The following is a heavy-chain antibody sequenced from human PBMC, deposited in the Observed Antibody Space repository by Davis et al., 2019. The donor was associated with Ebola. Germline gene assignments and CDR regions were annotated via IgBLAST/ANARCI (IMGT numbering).Heavy chain of an antibody. J-gene: IGHJ6*04. V-gene: IGHV1-2*06. CDR1: GYTFTSYG. Sequence: AASVKVSCKASGYTFTSYGISWVRQAPGQGLEWMGRIDPKSGDTISAQKFQGRVTLTRDTSIRSVYMELSRLTSDDTAVYYCARDVTSFAIMDVWGEGTTVTVSS. CDR3: ARDVTSFAIMDV. CDR2: IDPKSGDT.